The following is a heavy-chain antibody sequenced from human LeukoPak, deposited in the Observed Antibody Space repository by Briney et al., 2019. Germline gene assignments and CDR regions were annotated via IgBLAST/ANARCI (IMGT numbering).Heavy chain of an antibody. CDR2: IHPDDSDT. V-gene: IGHV5-51*01. Sequence: GESLKISCKGFGYSFTSYWIGWVRQMPGKGLEWMGIIHPDDSDTRYSPSFQGQVTISADTSISTAYLQWSSLRASDTAMYYCARAQLGCFDYWGQGTLVTVSS. J-gene: IGHJ4*02. CDR1: GYSFTSYW. D-gene: IGHD1-1*01. CDR3: ARAQLGCFDY.